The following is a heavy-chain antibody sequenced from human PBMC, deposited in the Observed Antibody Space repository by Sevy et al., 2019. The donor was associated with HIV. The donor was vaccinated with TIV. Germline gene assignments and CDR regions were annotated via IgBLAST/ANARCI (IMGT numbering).Heavy chain of an antibody. CDR1: GFTFSSYS. D-gene: IGHD4-17*01. CDR3: ARYGDTYDAFDI. V-gene: IGHV3-21*01. J-gene: IGHJ3*02. CDR2: ISSSSSYI. Sequence: GGSLRLSCAASGFTFSSYSMHWVRQAPGKGLEWVSSISSSSSYIYYADSVKGRFTISRDNAKNSLYLQMNSLRAEDTAVYYCARYGDTYDAFDIWGQGTMVTVSS.